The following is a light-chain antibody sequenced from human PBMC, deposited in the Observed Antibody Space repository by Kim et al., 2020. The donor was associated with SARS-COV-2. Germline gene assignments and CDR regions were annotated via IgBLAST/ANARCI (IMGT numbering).Light chain of an antibody. J-gene: IGKJ2*01. CDR3: QQYGT. Sequence: DIQLTQSPSSLSASVGDRVTITCQACQDISDYLNWYQQKPGEVPKLLIYDASKLHTGVPSRFSGGGSGTHFTFTISSLQPEDVATYYCQQYGTFGQGTKLEI. CDR2: DAS. CDR1: QDISDY. V-gene: IGKV1-33*01.